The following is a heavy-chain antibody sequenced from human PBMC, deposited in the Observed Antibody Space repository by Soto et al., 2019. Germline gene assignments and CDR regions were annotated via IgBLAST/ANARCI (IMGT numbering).Heavy chain of an antibody. CDR3: TSLYYYDGGP. Sequence: HPGGSLRLSCAASEFTFSASTMHWVRQASGKGLEWVGRVRTKANNYATTYAASVKGRFTISRDDSKNTAYLQMNSLKTEDTAVYYCTSLYYYDGGPWGQGTTVTVSS. D-gene: IGHD3-22*01. CDR1: EFTFSAST. V-gene: IGHV3-73*01. J-gene: IGHJ6*02. CDR2: VRTKANNYAT.